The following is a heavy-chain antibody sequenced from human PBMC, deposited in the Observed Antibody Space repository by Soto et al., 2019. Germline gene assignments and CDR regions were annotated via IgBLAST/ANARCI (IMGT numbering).Heavy chain of an antibody. CDR2: IGGRSSPI. J-gene: IGHJ6*02. Sequence: EVQVVESGGGLAQPGGSLRLSCAASGFTFSIYAMNWVRLAQGKGLEWISYIGGRSSPIYYADSVKGRFTISRDNAQNSVFLLMNSLRDEDTAVYFCSRGYRVVITAVDYYYGMDVWGQGTTVTVSS. V-gene: IGHV3-48*02. D-gene: IGHD3-22*01. CDR1: GFTFSIYA. CDR3: SRGYRVVITAVDYYYGMDV.